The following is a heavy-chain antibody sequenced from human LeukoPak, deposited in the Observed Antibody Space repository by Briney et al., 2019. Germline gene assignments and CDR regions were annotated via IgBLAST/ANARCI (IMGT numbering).Heavy chain of an antibody. CDR2: ISAYNGNT. D-gene: IGHD6-19*01. CDR1: GYTFTSYG. CDR3: ARDRAVAGTWRGYNWFDP. V-gene: IGHV1-18*01. J-gene: IGHJ5*02. Sequence: ASVKVSCKASGYTFTSYGISWVRQAPGQGLEWMGWISAYNGNTNYAQKLQGRVTMTTDTSTSTAYMELRSLRSDDTAVYYCARDRAVAGTWRGYNWFDPWGQGTLVTVSS.